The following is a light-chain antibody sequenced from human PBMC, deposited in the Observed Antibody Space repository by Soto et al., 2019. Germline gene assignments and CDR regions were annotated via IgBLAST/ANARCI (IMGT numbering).Light chain of an antibody. CDR1: QGIGND. V-gene: IGKV1-6*01. CDR3: LQDYNYPWT. Sequence: AIQMTQSPSSLSASVGDRVTIPCRATQGIGNDLSWYQQKPGKAPKLLTYAASSLQSGVPSRFSGSGAGTDFTLTISSLQPEDFGTYYCLQDYNYPWTFGQGTKGEIK. CDR2: AAS. J-gene: IGKJ1*01.